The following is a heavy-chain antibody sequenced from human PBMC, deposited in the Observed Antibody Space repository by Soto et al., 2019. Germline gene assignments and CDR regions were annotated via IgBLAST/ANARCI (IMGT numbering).Heavy chain of an antibody. J-gene: IGHJ3*02. CDR2: ISWNSGSI. D-gene: IGHD3-22*01. CDR3: AKATYYYDSSRYIARPNNAFDI. CDR1: GFTFDDYA. V-gene: IGHV3-9*01. Sequence: EVQLVESGGGLVQPGRSLRLSCAASGFTFDDYAMHWVRRAPGKGLEWVSGISWNSGSIGYADSVRGRFTISRDNAKNSLYLQIDSLRAEDTALYYCAKATYYYDSSRYIARPNNAFDIWGQGTMVTVSS.